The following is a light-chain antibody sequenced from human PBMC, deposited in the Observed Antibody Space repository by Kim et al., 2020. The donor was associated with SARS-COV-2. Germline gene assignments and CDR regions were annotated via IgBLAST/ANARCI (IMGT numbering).Light chain of an antibody. CDR2: GAS. CDR3: QQYNIWRT. V-gene: IGKV3-15*01. J-gene: IGKJ1*01. Sequence: LAGSPGERATPSCRASQGVSKLAWYQQRPGQAPRLLIYGASTRATGIPARFSGSGSGTEFTLTISSLQSEDFAVYYCQQYNIWRTFGQGTKVEIK. CDR1: QGVSK.